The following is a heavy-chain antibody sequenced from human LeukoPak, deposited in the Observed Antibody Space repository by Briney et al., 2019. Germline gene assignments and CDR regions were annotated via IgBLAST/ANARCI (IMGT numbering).Heavy chain of an antibody. V-gene: IGHV4-38-2*02. CDR1: GYSISSGYY. CDR2: IYHSGST. J-gene: IGHJ4*02. CDR3: ARGARYCSGWYEY. D-gene: IGHD6-13*01. Sequence: SETLSLTCTVSGYSISSGYYWGWIRQPPGKGLEWIGSIYHSGSTYYNPSLKSRVTISVDTSKNQFSLKLSSVTAADTAVYYCARGARYCSGWYEYWGQGTLVTVSS.